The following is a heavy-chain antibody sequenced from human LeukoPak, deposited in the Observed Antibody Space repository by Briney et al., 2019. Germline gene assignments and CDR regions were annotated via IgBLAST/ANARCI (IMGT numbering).Heavy chain of an antibody. D-gene: IGHD6-6*01. CDR1: GCTFSSSA. Sequence: SVKVSCKASGCTFSSSAIHWVRQAPGQGLEWMGGIIPIFGTANYAQKFQGRVTITTGESTSTAYMELSSLRSEDTAVYYCASPHSSSSYRLQDYYYMDVWGKGTTVTVSS. V-gene: IGHV1-69*05. CDR3: ASPHSSSSYRLQDYYYMDV. J-gene: IGHJ6*03. CDR2: IIPIFGTA.